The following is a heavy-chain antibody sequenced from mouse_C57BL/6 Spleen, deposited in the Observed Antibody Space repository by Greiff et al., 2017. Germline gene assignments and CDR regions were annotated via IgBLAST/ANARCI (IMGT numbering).Heavy chain of an antibody. CDR1: GYTFTEYT. CDR3: ARHGGAYYYGSSPFAY. J-gene: IGHJ3*01. V-gene: IGHV1-62-2*01. Sequence: QVHVKQSGAELVKPGASVKLSCKASGYTFTEYTIHWVKQRSGQGLEWIGWFYPGSGSIKYNEKFKDKATLTADKSSSTVYMELSRLTSEDSAVYFCARHGGAYYYGSSPFAYWGQGTLVTVSA. CDR2: FYPGSGSI. D-gene: IGHD1-1*01.